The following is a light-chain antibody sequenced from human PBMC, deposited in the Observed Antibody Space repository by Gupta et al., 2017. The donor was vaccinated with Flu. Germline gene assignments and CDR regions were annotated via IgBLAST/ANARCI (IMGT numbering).Light chain of an antibody. CDR3: QVYNHLLFT. CDR1: PDIGNS. CDR2: EAA. V-gene: IGKV1-33*01. J-gene: IGKJ3*01. Sequence: AKVIITGQASPDIGNSLAWYHQKPGKPPDLLIYEAANLQPGVPSRFSGSGSGTYFTFTISSLPAEDIATYYCQVYNHLLFTFGPGTKLDFK.